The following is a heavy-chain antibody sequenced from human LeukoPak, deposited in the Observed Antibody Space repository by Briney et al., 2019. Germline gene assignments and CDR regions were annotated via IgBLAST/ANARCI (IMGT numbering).Heavy chain of an antibody. CDR2: FDPEDGET. J-gene: IGHJ4*02. D-gene: IGHD6-19*01. CDR1: GYTLTELS. V-gene: IGHV1-24*01. CDR3: ASLHSSGWSSDY. Sequence: ASVKVSCKVSGYTLTELSMHWVRQAPGKGLEWMGGFDPEDGETIYAQKFQGRVTMTEDTSTDTAYMELSSLRSEDTAVYYCASLHSSGWSSDYWGQGTLVTVSS.